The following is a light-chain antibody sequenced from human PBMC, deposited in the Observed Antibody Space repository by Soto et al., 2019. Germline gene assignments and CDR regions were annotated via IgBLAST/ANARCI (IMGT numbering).Light chain of an antibody. CDR3: HHYGSSPLT. V-gene: IGKV1-39*01. CDR2: AAS. J-gene: IGKJ5*01. Sequence: IPMSQSPSSLSASVEDRVIITCRASQSISNHLNWYQQKPGKAPKLLIFAASSLQSGVPSRFSGGGSGTDFTLTISRLEPEDFAVYYCHHYGSSPLTFGQGTRLEI. CDR1: QSISNH.